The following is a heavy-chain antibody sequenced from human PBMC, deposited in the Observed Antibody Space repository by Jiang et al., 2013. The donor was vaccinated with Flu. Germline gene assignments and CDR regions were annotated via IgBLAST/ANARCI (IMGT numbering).Heavy chain of an antibody. V-gene: IGHV4-4*09. D-gene: IGHD3-3*01. J-gene: IGHJ4*02. CDR2: IYSSGST. Sequence: VLLKPSETLSLTCTVSGGSINSYYGSWIRQPPGKGLEWIGYIYSSGSTNYNPSLKSRATISVDTSKNQFSLKLSSVTAADTAVYYCARDNFGVVTPNFDYWGQGTLVTVSS. CDR3: ARDNFGVVTPNFDY. CDR1: GGSINSYY.